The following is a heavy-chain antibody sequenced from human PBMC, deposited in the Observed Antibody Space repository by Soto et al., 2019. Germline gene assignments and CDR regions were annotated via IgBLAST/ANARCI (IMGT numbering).Heavy chain of an antibody. D-gene: IGHD5-12*01. V-gene: IGHV2-5*02. CDR2: IYWDDDK. J-gene: IGHJ4*02. CDR1: GFSLSTSGVG. Sequence: SGPTLVNPTQTLTLTCTFSGFSLSTSGVGVGWIRQPPGKALEWLALIYWDDDKRYSPSLKSRLTITKDTSKNQVVLTMTNMDPVDTATYYCAHIVCGYDFSRVDFYFWGQGTLVPVSS. CDR3: AHIVCGYDFSRVDFYF.